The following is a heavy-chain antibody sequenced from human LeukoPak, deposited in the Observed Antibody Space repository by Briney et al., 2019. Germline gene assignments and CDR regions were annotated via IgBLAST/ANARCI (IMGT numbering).Heavy chain of an antibody. CDR3: GKHDSASDY. D-gene: IGHD1-26*01. Sequence: GGSLRLSCVTSGFMFSSYGMHWVRQAPGKGLEWVAFTQSDGYGKDYRDSVKGRFTISRDNSKNTLYLQMNFLRAEGTALYYCGKHDSASDYWGQGTLVTVSS. CDR2: TQSDGYGK. V-gene: IGHV3-30*02. J-gene: IGHJ4*02. CDR1: GFMFSSYG.